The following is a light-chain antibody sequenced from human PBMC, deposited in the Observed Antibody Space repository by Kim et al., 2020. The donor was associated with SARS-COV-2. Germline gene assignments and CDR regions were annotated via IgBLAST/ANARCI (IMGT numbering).Light chain of an antibody. V-gene: IGLV1-51*01. CDR1: SSNIGNNY. CDR2: DNN. J-gene: IGLJ2*01. Sequence: GQKVTLSCSGSSSNIGNNYVSWYQQLPGTAPKLLIYDNNKRPSGIPDRFSGSKSGTSATLGITGLQTGDEADYYCGTWYSSLSAVVFGGGTQLTVL. CDR3: GTWYSSLSAVV.